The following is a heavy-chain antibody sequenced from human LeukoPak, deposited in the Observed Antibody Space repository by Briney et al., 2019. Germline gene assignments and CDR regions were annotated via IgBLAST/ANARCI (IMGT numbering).Heavy chain of an antibody. CDR3: ARAPSTRLLWFGELSSRLFDY. J-gene: IGHJ4*02. CDR1: GYTFTGYY. CDR2: INPNSGGT. Sequence: ASVKVSCKASGYTFTGYYMHWVRQAPGQGLEWMGWINPNSGGTNYAQKFQGRVTITRDTSISTAYMELSRLRSDDTAVYYCARAPSTRLLWFGELSSRLFDYWGQGTLVTVSS. V-gene: IGHV1-2*02. D-gene: IGHD3-10*01.